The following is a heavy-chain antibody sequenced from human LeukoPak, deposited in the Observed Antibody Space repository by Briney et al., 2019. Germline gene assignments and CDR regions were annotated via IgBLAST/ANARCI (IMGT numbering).Heavy chain of an antibody. V-gene: IGHV5-51*01. Sequence: PGESLKISCKGSGYSFTSYWIGWVRQMPGKGLEWMGIIYPGDSDTRYSPSFQGQVTISADKSISTAYLQWSSLKASDTAMYYCARQGCSSTSCAPYYYYYGMDVWGQGTTVTVSS. J-gene: IGHJ6*02. CDR1: GYSFTSYW. CDR2: IYPGDSDT. D-gene: IGHD2-2*01. CDR3: ARQGCSSTSCAPYYYYYGMDV.